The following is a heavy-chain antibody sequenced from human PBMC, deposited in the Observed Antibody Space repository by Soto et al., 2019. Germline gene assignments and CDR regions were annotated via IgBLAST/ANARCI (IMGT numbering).Heavy chain of an antibody. J-gene: IGHJ6*02. CDR1: GFTFSSYA. D-gene: IGHD3-10*01. V-gene: IGHV3-30-3*01. Sequence: QVQLVESGGGVVQPGRTLRLACAAAGFTFSSYAMHWVRQAPGKGLEWVAVISYDGSNKYYADSVKGRFTISRDNAKNTLYLQMNSLRAEDTAVYYCARDEAGFLWFGVVVGSKAYSYGMDVWGQGTTVTVSS. CDR2: ISYDGSNK. CDR3: ARDEAGFLWFGVVVGSKAYSYGMDV.